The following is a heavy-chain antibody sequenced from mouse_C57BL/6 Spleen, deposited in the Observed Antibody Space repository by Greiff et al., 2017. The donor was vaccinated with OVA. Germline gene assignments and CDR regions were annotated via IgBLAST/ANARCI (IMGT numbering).Heavy chain of an antibody. D-gene: IGHD1-1*01. CDR2: IYPGSGST. CDR1: GYTFTSYW. V-gene: IGHV1-55*01. CDR3: ASYYGSSLDYAMDY. Sequence: QVQLQQPGAELVKPGASVKMSCKASGYTFTSYWITSVKQRPGQGLEWIGDIYPGSGSTNYNEKFKSKATLTVDTSSSTAYMQLSSLTSEASAVYYCASYYGSSLDYAMDYWGQGTSVTVSS. J-gene: IGHJ4*01.